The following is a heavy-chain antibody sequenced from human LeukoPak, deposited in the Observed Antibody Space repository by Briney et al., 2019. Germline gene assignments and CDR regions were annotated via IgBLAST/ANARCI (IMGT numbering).Heavy chain of an antibody. CDR1: GASITSGSFY. CDR2: VYSSGRT. V-gene: IGHV4-61*02. Sequence: PSETLSLTCSVSGASITSGSFYWSWLRQSAGKGLEWIGRVYSSGRTNYNPSLESRVTMSVDTSKNQISLKLASVTAADTAVYYCVREGPLTVQVPTAIRGYYYGLDVWGQETTVTV. J-gene: IGHJ6*02. D-gene: IGHD2-2*02. CDR3: VREGPLTVQVPTAIRGYYYGLDV.